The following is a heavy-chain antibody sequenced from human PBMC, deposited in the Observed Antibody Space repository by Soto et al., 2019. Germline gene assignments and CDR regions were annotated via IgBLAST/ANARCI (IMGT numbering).Heavy chain of an antibody. Sequence: EVQLLESGGGLVQPGGSLRLSCAASGFTFSSYAMSWVRQAPGKGLEWVSAISGSGGSTYYADSVKGRFTISRDNSKNTLYLQMNSLRAEDTAVYYCAKVVALIAARPVNYGMDVWGQGTTVTVSS. CDR3: AKVVALIAARPVNYGMDV. V-gene: IGHV3-23*01. D-gene: IGHD6-13*01. CDR1: GFTFSSYA. CDR2: ISGSGGST. J-gene: IGHJ6*02.